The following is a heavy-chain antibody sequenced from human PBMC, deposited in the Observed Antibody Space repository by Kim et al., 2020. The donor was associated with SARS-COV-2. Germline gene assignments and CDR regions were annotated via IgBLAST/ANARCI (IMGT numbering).Heavy chain of an antibody. V-gene: IGHV3-21*01. D-gene: IGHD3-22*01. CDR2: ISSSSSYI. Sequence: GGSLRLSCAASGFTFSSYTMNWVRQAPGKGLEWVSSISSSSSYIYYADSLKGRFTISRDNANNALYLQMNSLRAEDTALYYCARAGDSSGYADSWGQGTLVTVSS. J-gene: IGHJ4*02. CDR1: GFTFSSYT. CDR3: ARAGDSSGYADS.